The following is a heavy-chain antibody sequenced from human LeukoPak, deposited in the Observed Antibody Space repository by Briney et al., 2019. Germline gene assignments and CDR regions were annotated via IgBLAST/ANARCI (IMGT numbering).Heavy chain of an antibody. CDR2: IYSCVST. D-gene: IGHD2-15*01. J-gene: IGHJ6*03. CDR3: ARQRCSGGSCYRVDQLYYMDV. V-gene: IGHV4-4*09. Sequence: DPLSLTCTVSGDYLNDHYWRGIRQPPRGGVEGIAYIYSCVSTNYNPSLKSRVTISIDTSKRQFSLKLTSVTAADAGVYYCARQRCSGGSCYRVDQLYYMDVWGKGTTVTVSS. CDR1: GDYLNDHY.